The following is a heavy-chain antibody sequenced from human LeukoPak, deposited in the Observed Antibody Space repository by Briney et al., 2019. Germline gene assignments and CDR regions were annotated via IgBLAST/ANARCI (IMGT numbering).Heavy chain of an antibody. J-gene: IGHJ3*02. V-gene: IGHV1-69*06. Sequence: GASVKVSCKASGGTFSSYGISWVRQAPGQGLEWMGGIIPFFGRADYAQKFQGRVTITADKSTSTAYMELSSLRSEDTAVYYCARGPGYYYDSSGYWAFDIWGQGTMVTVSS. D-gene: IGHD3-22*01. CDR3: ARGPGYYYDSSGYWAFDI. CDR2: IIPFFGRA. CDR1: GGTFSSYG.